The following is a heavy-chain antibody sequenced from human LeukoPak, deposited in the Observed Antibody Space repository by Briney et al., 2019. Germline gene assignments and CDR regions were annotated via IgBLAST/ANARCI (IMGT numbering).Heavy chain of an antibody. J-gene: IGHJ4*02. V-gene: IGHV4-39*01. CDR2: IYYSGST. Sequence: SETLSLTCTVSGGSISSSSYYWGWIRQPPGKGLEWIGSIYYSGSTYYNPSLKSRVTISVDTSKNQFSLKLSSVTAADTAVYSCAGFTFFRGVITFDYWGQGTLVTVSS. CDR3: AGFTFFRGVITFDY. D-gene: IGHD3-10*01. CDR1: GGSISSSSYY.